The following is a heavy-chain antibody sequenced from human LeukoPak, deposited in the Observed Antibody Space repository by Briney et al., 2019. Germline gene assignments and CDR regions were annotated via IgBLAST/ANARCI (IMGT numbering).Heavy chain of an antibody. CDR1: GGTFSSYA. CDR2: IIPIFGTA. D-gene: IGHD3-9*01. CDR3: ATDILTGYSDY. Sequence: GASVKVSCKASGGTFSSYAISWVRQAPGQGLEWMGRIIPIFGTANYAQKFQGRVAITTDESTSTAYMELSSLRSEDTAVYYCATDILTGYSDYWGQGTLVTVSS. J-gene: IGHJ4*02. V-gene: IGHV1-69*05.